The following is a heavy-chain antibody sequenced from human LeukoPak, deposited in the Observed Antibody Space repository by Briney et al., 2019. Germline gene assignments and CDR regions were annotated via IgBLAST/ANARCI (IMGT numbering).Heavy chain of an antibody. V-gene: IGHV1-46*01. J-gene: IGHJ4*02. CDR3: ARASTTYDSSGYYIDY. Sequence: ASVKVSCKASGYTFTSYYMHWVRQAPGQGLEWMGIINPSGGSTSYAQKFQGRVTMTRDTSTSTVYMELSSLRSEDTAVYYCARASTTYDSSGYYIDYWSQGTLVTVSS. CDR2: INPSGGST. D-gene: IGHD3-22*01. CDR1: GYTFTSYY.